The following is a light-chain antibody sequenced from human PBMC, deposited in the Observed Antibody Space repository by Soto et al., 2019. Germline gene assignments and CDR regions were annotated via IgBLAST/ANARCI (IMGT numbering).Light chain of an antibody. CDR2: DAS. J-gene: IGKJ1*01. CDR3: QQYNTYSA. Sequence: DIQMTQSPSTLSASLGDSVTITCRASQSISRWLAWYQQKPGKAPNLLIFDASTLKSGVPSRFSGSGSGTEFTLTISSLQPDDFATYYCQQYNTYSAFGQGTKVDIK. CDR1: QSISRW. V-gene: IGKV1-5*01.